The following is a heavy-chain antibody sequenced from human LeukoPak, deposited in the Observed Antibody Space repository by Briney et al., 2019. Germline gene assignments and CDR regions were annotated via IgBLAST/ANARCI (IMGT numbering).Heavy chain of an antibody. D-gene: IGHD3-10*01. J-gene: IGHJ1*01. CDR2: IHISEST. CDR3: ARDLGSGGVYFQH. CDR1: GGSISSYY. Sequence: PSETLSLTCTVSGGSISSYYWSWIRQPAGKGLEWIGRIHISESTNYNPSLESRVTMSVDTSKNQFSLKLSSVTAADTAVYYCARDLGSGGVYFQHWGQGTLVTVSS. V-gene: IGHV4-4*07.